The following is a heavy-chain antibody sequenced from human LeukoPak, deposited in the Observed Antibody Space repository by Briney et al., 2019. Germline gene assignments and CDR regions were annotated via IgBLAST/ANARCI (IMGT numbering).Heavy chain of an antibody. CDR1: GFTFSSYA. J-gene: IGHJ6*02. CDR2: ISGSGGST. Sequence: TGGSLRLSCAASGFTFSSYAMSWVRQAPGKGLEWVSAISGSGGSTYYADSVKGRFTTSRDNSKNTLYLQMNSLRAEDTAVYYCAKNLNRGTIFGVVRSHYYGMDVWGQGTTVTVSS. CDR3: AKNLNRGTIFGVVRSHYYGMDV. D-gene: IGHD3-3*01. V-gene: IGHV3-23*01.